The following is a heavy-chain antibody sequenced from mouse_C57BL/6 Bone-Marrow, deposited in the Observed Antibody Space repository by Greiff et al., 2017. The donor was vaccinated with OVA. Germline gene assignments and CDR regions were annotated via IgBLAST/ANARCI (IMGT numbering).Heavy chain of an antibody. V-gene: IGHV1-55*01. CDR2: IYPGSGST. CDR1: GYTFTSYW. J-gene: IGHJ4*01. Sequence: QVQLQQPGAELVRPGASVKMSCKASGYTFTSYWMTWVKQRPRPGLEWIGDIYPGSGSTNNNEKFKSKATMTVDTSSSTAYMQLSSLTSEDSAVYYCTINYVSTYDAMDYWGQGTSVTVSS. CDR3: TINYVSTYDAMDY. D-gene: IGHD1-1*01.